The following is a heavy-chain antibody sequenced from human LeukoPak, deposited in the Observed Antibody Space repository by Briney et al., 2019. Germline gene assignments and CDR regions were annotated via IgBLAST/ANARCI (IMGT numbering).Heavy chain of an antibody. V-gene: IGHV3-64*01. CDR2: ISSNGGST. Sequence: PGGSLRLSCAASGFTFSSYAMHWVRQAPGKGLEYVSAISSNGGSTYYANSVKGRFTISRDNSKNTLYLQMGSLRAEDMAVYYCARGGSSGYKYWGRGTLVTVSS. CDR3: ARGGSSGYKY. CDR1: GFTFSSYA. J-gene: IGHJ4*02. D-gene: IGHD3-22*01.